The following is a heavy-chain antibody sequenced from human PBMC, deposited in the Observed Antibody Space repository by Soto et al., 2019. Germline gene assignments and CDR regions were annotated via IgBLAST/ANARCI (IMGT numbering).Heavy chain of an antibody. J-gene: IGHJ4*02. CDR2: INPNSGGT. CDR1: GYTFTGYY. Sequence: ASVKVSCKASGYTFTGYYMHWVRQAPGQGLEWMGWINPNSGGTNYAQKCQGWVTMTRDTSISTAYMELSRLRSDDTSVYYCARAWKVGGSLDYWGQGTLVTVSS. V-gene: IGHV1-2*04. CDR3: ARAWKVGGSLDY. D-gene: IGHD3-16*01.